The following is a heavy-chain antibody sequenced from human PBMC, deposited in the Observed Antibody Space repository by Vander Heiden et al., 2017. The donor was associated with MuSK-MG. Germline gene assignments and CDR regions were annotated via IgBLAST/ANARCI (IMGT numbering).Heavy chain of an antibody. D-gene: IGHD2-15*01. J-gene: IGHJ6*02. CDR1: GCTFSSSA. V-gene: IGHV1-69*15. CDR3: ASCSGGSCYSGSYGMDV. CDR2: IIPIFGTA. Sequence: VQLVQSGAEVTKTGSSVKVSCKSSGCTFSSSAISWMRQAPGQGLVWMLSIIPIFGTANYAPKFQGRVTITADESTSTAYMELSILSSEATAVYYCASCSGGSCYSGSYGMDVWGQGTTVTVSS.